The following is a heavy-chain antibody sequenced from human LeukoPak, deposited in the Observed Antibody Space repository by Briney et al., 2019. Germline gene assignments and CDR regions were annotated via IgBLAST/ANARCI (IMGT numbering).Heavy chain of an antibody. D-gene: IGHD3-9*01. CDR2: LGISGDYA. Sequence: PGGSLRLSCVASGFTLSSYAVSWVRQAPGKGLQWVSSLGISGDYAWYAGSVKGRFTISRDNSKNTLYLQMNSLRAEDTALYYCAKDLYDILTGYSYKAYCFDYWGQGTLVTVSS. CDR3: AKDLYDILTGYSYKAYCFDY. V-gene: IGHV3-23*01. CDR1: GFTLSSYA. J-gene: IGHJ4*02.